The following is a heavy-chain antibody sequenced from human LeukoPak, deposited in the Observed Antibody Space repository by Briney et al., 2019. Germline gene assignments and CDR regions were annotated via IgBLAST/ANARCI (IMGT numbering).Heavy chain of an antibody. Sequence: KPSETLSLTCTVSGGSISSYYWSWIRQPPGKGLEWIGYIYYSGSTNHNPSLKSRVTISVDTSKNQFSLKLSSVTAADTAVYYCARRPLVNDAFDIWGQGTMVTVSS. J-gene: IGHJ3*02. D-gene: IGHD6-13*01. CDR1: GGSISSYY. CDR2: IYYSGST. V-gene: IGHV4-59*08. CDR3: ARRPLVNDAFDI.